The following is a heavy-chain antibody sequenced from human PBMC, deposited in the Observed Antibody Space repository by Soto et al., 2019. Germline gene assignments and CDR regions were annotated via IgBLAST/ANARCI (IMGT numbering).Heavy chain of an antibody. D-gene: IGHD3-22*01. J-gene: IGHJ4*02. CDR3: TSHPVESRCFYVDW. CDR1: GFSFSDVS. Sequence: EVKLVESGGGLVKPGGSLRLSCAASGFSFSDVSMNWVRQAPGKGLEWVGRIQTKPYGGATDYAAPVRGRFTISRDDPKSTLYLQMNSLKTEDPAVYYCTSHPVESRCFYVDWWGQGTRGTVAS. CDR2: IQTKPYGGAT. V-gene: IGHV3-15*07.